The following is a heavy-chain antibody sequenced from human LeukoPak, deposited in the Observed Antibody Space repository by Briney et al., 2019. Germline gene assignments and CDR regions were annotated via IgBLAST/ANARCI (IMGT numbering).Heavy chain of an antibody. D-gene: IGHD3-10*01. CDR2: INPNSGGT. Sequence: ASVTVSCKASGYTFTGHYMHWVRQAPGQGLEWMGWINPNSGGTNYAQKFQGRVTMTRDTSISTAYMELSRLRSDDTAVYYCASGAWFGEFHPLDYWGQGTLVTVSS. CDR1: GYTFTGHY. J-gene: IGHJ4*02. CDR3: ASGAWFGEFHPLDY. V-gene: IGHV1-2*02.